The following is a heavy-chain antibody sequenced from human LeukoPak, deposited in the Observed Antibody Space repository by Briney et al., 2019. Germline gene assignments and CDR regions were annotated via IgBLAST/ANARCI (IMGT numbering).Heavy chain of an antibody. D-gene: IGHD2-15*01. CDR3: ARGLSAIVY. V-gene: IGHV4-34*01. CDR1: GGSFSGYY. CDR2: ISHSGST. Sequence: SETLSLTCAVYGGSFSGYYWSWIRQPPGKGLEWIGEISHSGSTNYNPSLKSRVTISVDTSKNQFSLKLSSVTAADTAVYYCARGLSAIVYWGQGTLVTVSS. J-gene: IGHJ4*02.